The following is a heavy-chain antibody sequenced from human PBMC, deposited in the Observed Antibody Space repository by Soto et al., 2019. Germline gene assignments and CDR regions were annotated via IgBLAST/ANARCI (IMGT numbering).Heavy chain of an antibody. CDR2: IYWCDDK. Sequence: QITLKESGPTLVKPTQTLTLTCTFSGFSLSTSGVGVGWIRQPPGKAMEWLALIYWCDDKRSSPSLKSRLTITKDTPIAPVVLTMTNMPPVDTARYYCAHKRGYYDFWSGYAPWGQGTLVTVSS. CDR3: AHKRGYYDFWSGYAP. D-gene: IGHD3-3*01. J-gene: IGHJ5*02. V-gene: IGHV2-5*01. CDR1: GFSLSTSGVG.